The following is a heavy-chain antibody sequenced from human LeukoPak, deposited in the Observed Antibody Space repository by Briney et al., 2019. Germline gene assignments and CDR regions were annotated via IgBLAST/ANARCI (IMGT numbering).Heavy chain of an antibody. CDR1: GFTFSSYS. J-gene: IGHJ4*02. CDR3: ARDTAMGY. V-gene: IGHV3-21*01. Sequence: GGSLRLXCAASGFTFSSYSMNWVRQAPGKALEWVSSISGSSSYIYYADSVKGRFTISRDNAKDSLYLQMNSLRAEDTAVYYCARDTAMGYWGQGTLVTVSS. CDR2: ISGSSSYI. D-gene: IGHD5-18*01.